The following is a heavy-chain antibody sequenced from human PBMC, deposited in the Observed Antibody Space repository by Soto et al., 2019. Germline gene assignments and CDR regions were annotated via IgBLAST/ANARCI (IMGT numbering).Heavy chain of an antibody. D-gene: IGHD2-15*01. CDR1: GGTFSSYT. Sequence: GASVKVSCKASGGTFSSYTISWVRQAPGQGLEWMGRIIPILGIANYAQKFQGRVTITADKSTSTAYMELSSLRSEDAAVYYCARVQATNCSGGSCYSVGAFDIWGQGTMVTVSS. J-gene: IGHJ3*02. CDR2: IIPILGIA. CDR3: ARVQATNCSGGSCYSVGAFDI. V-gene: IGHV1-69*02.